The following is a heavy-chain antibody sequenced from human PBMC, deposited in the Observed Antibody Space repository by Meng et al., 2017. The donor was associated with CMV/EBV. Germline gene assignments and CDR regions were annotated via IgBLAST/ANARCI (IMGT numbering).Heavy chain of an antibody. CDR1: GFTFSYYY. Sequence: GESLKISCSASGFTFSYYYMSWIRQAPGKGLEWVSSISNSSSYIYYADSVKGRFTISRDNAKNPLYLQMNSLRAEDTAGYYCARASSRSYYLNWFDPWGQGTLVTVSS. J-gene: IGHJ5*02. D-gene: IGHD1-26*01. CDR3: ARASSRSYYLNWFDP. CDR2: ISNSSSYI. V-gene: IGHV3-11*06.